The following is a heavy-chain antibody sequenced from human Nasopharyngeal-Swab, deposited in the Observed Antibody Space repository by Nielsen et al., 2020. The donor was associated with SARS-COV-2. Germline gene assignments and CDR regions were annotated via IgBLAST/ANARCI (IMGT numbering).Heavy chain of an antibody. CDR2: IKSKTDGGTT. Sequence: GGSLRLSCAASGFTFSNAWMSWVRQAPGKGLEWVGRIKSKTDGGTTDYAAPVKGRFTISRDDSKNTLYLQMNSLKTEDTAAYYCTIIPLDILTGYYQYYFDYWGQGTLVTVSS. CDR1: GFTFSNAW. D-gene: IGHD3-9*01. V-gene: IGHV3-15*01. CDR3: TIIPLDILTGYYQYYFDY. J-gene: IGHJ4*02.